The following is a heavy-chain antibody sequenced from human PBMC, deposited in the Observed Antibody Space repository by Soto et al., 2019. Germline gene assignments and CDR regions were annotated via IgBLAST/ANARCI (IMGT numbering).Heavy chain of an antibody. Sequence: EVQLVESGGGLVEPGGSLRLSCATSGFTFSTCSMNWVRQAPGKGLEWVSSISATGTYTFYADSLKGRFTISSDNDRNSLFLQMHSLRVEDTAFYYYKTEYNISQELNHWGQGALVTVSS. CDR1: GFTFSTCS. D-gene: IGHD6-6*01. J-gene: IGHJ5*02. CDR3: KTEYNISQELNH. CDR2: ISATGTYT. V-gene: IGHV3-21*01.